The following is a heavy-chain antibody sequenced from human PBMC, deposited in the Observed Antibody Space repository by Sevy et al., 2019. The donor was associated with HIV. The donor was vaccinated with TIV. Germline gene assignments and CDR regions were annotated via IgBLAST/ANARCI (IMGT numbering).Heavy chain of an antibody. CDR2: FDENGEA. CDR1: GYTLREFP. J-gene: IGHJ4*02. V-gene: IGHV1-24*01. CDR3: ATDIIVGRAY. D-gene: IGHD3-10*01. Sequence: ASVKVSCKISGYTLREFPIHWVRQAPEKGLEWMGGFDENGEAFYAQKFQGRVTLTEDTSIDTAYMELSSLRSEDSAMYYCATDIIVGRAYWGQGTRVTVSS.